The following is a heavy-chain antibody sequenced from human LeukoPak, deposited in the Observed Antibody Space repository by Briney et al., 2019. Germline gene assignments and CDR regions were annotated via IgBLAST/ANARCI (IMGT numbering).Heavy chain of an antibody. Sequence: GGSLRLSCAASGFTVGTNSMSWVRQSPGKGLEWVSVIYSGDSTHYADSVNGRFTISRDNSRNTLFLQMNSLRAEDTALYYCASAREYCGSAECYEYFQHWGQGTLVTVSS. V-gene: IGHV3-53*01. J-gene: IGHJ1*01. D-gene: IGHD2-21*01. CDR1: GFTVGTNS. CDR2: IYSGDST. CDR3: ASAREYCGSAECYEYFQH.